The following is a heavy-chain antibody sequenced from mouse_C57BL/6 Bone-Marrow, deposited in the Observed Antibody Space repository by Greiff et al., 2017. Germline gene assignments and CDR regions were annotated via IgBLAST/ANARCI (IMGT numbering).Heavy chain of an antibody. Sequence: ESGPGLVKPSQSLSLTCSVTGYSITSGYYWNWIRQFPGNKLEWMGYISYDGSNNYNPSLKNRISITRDTSKNQFFLKLNSVTTEDTATYYCAREKRPYDGYYWGQGTTLTVSS. CDR3: AREKRPYDGYY. V-gene: IGHV3-6*01. D-gene: IGHD2-3*01. J-gene: IGHJ2*01. CDR2: ISYDGSN. CDR1: GYSITSGYY.